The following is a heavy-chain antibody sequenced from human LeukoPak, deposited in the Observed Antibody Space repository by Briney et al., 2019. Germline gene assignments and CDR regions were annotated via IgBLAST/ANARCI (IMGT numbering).Heavy chain of an antibody. CDR3: ARRVVNNMNWYLNL. V-gene: IGHV5-51*01. J-gene: IGHJ2*01. D-gene: IGHD4-23*01. Sequence: GESLKISCKGSGYSFTNYWIGWVRQMPGKGVEWMVIIYPGDSNHRYSPSFQGQVTISADKSINSAYVQWSSLKASYTAMYYCARRVVNNMNWYLNLWGRGTLVTVSS. CDR1: GYSFTNYW. CDR2: IYPGDSNH.